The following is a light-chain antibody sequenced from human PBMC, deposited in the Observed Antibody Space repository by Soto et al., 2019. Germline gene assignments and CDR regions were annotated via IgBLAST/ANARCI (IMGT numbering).Light chain of an antibody. CDR3: SSYAGSNSFV. CDR1: SSDVGGYNY. CDR2: EVN. J-gene: IGLJ1*01. V-gene: IGLV2-8*01. Sequence: QSVLTQPPSASGSPGQSVTISCTGTSSDVGGYNYVSWYQQHPGKAPKLVIFEVNKRPSGVPDRFSGSKSANTASLTVSGLQTEDEADYYCSSYAGSNSFVFGTGTKVTVL.